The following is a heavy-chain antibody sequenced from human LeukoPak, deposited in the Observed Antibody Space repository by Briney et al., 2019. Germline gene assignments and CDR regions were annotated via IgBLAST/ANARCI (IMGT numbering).Heavy chain of an antibody. V-gene: IGHV4-34*01. Sequence: PSETLSLTCAVYGGSFSGYYWSWIRQPPGKGLEWIGEINHSGSTNYNPSLKSRVTISVDTSKNQFSLKLSSVTAADTAVYYCARDLTDGAWGQGTLVTVSS. CDR2: INHSGST. D-gene: IGHD1-20*01. CDR3: ARDLTDGA. J-gene: IGHJ4*02. CDR1: GGSFSGYY.